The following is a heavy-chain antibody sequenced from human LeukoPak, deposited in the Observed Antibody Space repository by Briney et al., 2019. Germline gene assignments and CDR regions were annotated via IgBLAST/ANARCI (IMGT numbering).Heavy chain of an antibody. D-gene: IGHD6-19*01. CDR2: ISDDGSRQ. Sequence: GGSLRLSCAAYGFTFRSYAMHWVRQAPGKGLEWVAVISDDGSRQHYADFLEGRFTISRDNSKNTVSLQMSSLTSEDTAVYFCVREQPGDGWSGFDYWGQGTLVTVSS. CDR3: VREQPGDGWSGFDY. CDR1: GFTFRSYA. J-gene: IGHJ4*02. V-gene: IGHV3-30*15.